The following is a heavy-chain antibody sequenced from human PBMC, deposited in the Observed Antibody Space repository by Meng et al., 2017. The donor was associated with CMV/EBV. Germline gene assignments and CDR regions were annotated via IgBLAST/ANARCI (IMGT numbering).Heavy chain of an antibody. J-gene: IGHJ5*02. CDR3: ARVWRGRWFAP. Sequence: AAGFTFTDHYMDWVRLAPGKGLEWVGRIRNKANSYTTEYAASVKGRFTISRDDSKNSVYLQMNSLKTEDTAVYYCARVWRGRWFAPWGQGTLVTVSS. CDR2: IRNKANSYTT. V-gene: IGHV3-72*01. D-gene: IGHD2-21*01. CDR1: GFTFTDHY.